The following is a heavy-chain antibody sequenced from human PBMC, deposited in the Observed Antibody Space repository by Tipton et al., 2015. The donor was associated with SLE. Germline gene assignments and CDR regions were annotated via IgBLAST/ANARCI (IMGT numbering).Heavy chain of an antibody. CDR3: ARERDGMDV. Sequence: TLSLTCTVSGGSISSSSYYWGWIRQPPGKGLEWIGSIYYSGSTYYNPSLKSRVTISVDTSKNQFSLKVSSVTAADTAVYYCARERDGMDVWGQGTTVTVSS. J-gene: IGHJ6*02. V-gene: IGHV4-39*07. CDR2: IYYSGST. CDR1: GGSISSSSYY.